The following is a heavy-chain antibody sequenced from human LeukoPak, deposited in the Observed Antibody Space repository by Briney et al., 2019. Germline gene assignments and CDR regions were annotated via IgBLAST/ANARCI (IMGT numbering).Heavy chain of an antibody. J-gene: IGHJ4*02. CDR2: IKEDGSEK. V-gene: IGHV3-7*03. CDR3: ASFIVVVEDYFDY. CDR1: GFTFSNYW. D-gene: IGHD2-21*01. Sequence: GGSLRLSCEASGFTFSNYWMSWVRQAPGKGLEWVANIKEDGSEKYYVDSVKGRFTISRDNAKNSLYLQMNSLRAEDTAVYYCASFIVVVEDYFDYWGQGTLVTVSS.